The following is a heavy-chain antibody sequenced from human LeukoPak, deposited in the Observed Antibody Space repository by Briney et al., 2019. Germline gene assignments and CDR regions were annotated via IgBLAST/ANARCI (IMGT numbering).Heavy chain of an antibody. CDR1: GFTFSSYS. D-gene: IGHD6-13*01. Sequence: KSGGSLRLSCAASGFTFSSYSMNWVRQAPGKGLEWVSSISSSSSYIYYADSVKGRFTISRDNAKNSLYLQMNSLRAEDTAVYYCARDQEGIAGYWGQGTLVTVSS. CDR2: ISSSSSYI. V-gene: IGHV3-21*01. J-gene: IGHJ4*02. CDR3: ARDQEGIAGY.